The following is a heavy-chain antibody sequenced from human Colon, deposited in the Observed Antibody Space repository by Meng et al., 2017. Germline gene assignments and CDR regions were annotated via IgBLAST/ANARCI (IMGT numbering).Heavy chain of an antibody. CDR2: INHSGST. CDR1: GGAFSGYY. CDR3: ARGRYSGCLP. Sequence: QAQHQQWGDRLLKPSETLSLTFAVYGGAFSGYYWSWIRQPPGKGLEWIGEINHSGSTNYNPSLKSRVTISVDTSKNQFSLKLSSVTAADTAVYYCARGRYSGCLPWAQGTLVTVSS. J-gene: IGHJ5*02. V-gene: IGHV4-34*01. D-gene: IGHD5-12*01.